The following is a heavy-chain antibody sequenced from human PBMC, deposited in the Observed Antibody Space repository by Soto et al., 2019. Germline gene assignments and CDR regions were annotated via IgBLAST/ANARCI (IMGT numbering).Heavy chain of an antibody. CDR1: GYTLTSYY. CDR3: ARDQVPAALLGWFDS. D-gene: IGHD2-2*01. CDR2: INPSGGST. V-gene: IGHV1-46*01. Sequence: ASVKGSCKASGYTLTSYYMHWVRQAPGQGLEWMGIINPSGGSTSYAQKFQGRVTMTRDTSTSTVYMELSSLRSEDTAVYYCARDQVPAALLGWFDSWGRGPLGTVSS. J-gene: IGHJ5*01.